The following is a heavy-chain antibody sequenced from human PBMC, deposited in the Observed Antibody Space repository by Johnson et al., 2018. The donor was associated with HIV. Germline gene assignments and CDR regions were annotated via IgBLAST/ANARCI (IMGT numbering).Heavy chain of an antibody. D-gene: IGHD5-18*01. J-gene: IGHJ3*02. CDR1: GFTVSSNY. V-gene: IGHV3-66*02. CDR2: IYTGGST. CDR3: AKDRRIQLWLPFDVLDI. Sequence: VQLVESGGGLVQPGGSLRLSCAAFGFTVSSNYMSWVRQAPGKGLEWVSLIYTGGSTFYADSVKGRFTISRDNSKNALYLQMNSLRAEDTAVYNCAKDRRIQLWLPFDVLDIWGQGTMVTVSS.